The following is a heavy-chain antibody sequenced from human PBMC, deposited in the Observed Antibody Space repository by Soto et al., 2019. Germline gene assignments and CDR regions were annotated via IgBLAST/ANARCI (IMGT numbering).Heavy chain of an antibody. V-gene: IGHV4-4*07. CDR3: ARSSHKESWFDP. CDR1: GGSLNNFY. D-gene: IGHD6-19*01. Sequence: SETLSLTCSVSGGSLNNFYWNWIRQTAGKGLEWIGRIHASGDTNYNPSLKSRATLSVDTSKNQFSLKVRSVTAADTAVYYCARSSHKESWFDPWGQGTLVTVSS. J-gene: IGHJ5*02. CDR2: IHASGDT.